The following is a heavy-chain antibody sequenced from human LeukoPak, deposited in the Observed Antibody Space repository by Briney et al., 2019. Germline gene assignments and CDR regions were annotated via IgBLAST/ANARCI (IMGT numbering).Heavy chain of an antibody. CDR3: ARGGVALSYYGMDV. CDR2: INPNSGGT. D-gene: IGHD2-8*01. V-gene: IGHV1-2*02. Sequence: GESLKISCKASGYTFTGYYMHWVRQAPGQGLEWMGWINPNSGGTNYAQKFQGRVTMTRDTSISTAYMELSRLRSDDTAVYYCARGGVALSYYGMDVWGQGTTVTVSS. CDR1: GYTFTGYY. J-gene: IGHJ6*02.